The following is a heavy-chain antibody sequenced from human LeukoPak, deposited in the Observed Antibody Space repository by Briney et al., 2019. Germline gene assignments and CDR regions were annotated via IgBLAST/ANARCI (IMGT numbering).Heavy chain of an antibody. V-gene: IGHV1-2*02. CDR3: ARGGYSGFDPFDY. D-gene: IGHD5-12*01. J-gene: IGHJ4*02. CDR2: INPISGVT. CDR1: GYTFTGYY. Sequence: GASVRVSCKASGYTFTGYYMHWVRQAPGQWLEWMGWINPISGVTNFAQNFLGRVSMSRDTSIRTAYLDMYSLTFDDTAVFYCARGGYSGFDPFDYWGQGTLVTVSS.